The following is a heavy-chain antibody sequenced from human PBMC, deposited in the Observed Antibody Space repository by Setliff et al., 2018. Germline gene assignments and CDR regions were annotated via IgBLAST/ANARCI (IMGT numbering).Heavy chain of an antibody. Sequence: SETLSLTCTVSGYSISNDYFWGWIRQPPGKGLEWIGSIYHSGSTSYYPSLKGRVTISVDTSKNQFSLNLSSVTAADTAVYYCAKHRSYFDYWGQGTLVTV. V-gene: IGHV4-38-2*02. J-gene: IGHJ4*02. CDR1: GYSISNDYF. CDR3: AKHRSYFDY. CDR2: IYHSGST.